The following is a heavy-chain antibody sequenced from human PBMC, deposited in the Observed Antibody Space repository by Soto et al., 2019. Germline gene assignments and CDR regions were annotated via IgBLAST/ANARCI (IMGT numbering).Heavy chain of an antibody. D-gene: IGHD2-15*01. CDR2: VIPIFGTP. CDR1: GGTFSTYA. Sequence: QVQLVQSGAEVKKPGSSVKVSCKAPGGTFSTYAISWVRQAPGQGLEWMGGVIPIFGTPKYAQKFQGRVTITADECTTTGYMELRSLRSEDTAVYYCARSQGGSSSLDIYYYYYYVMDVWGQGTSVTVSS. J-gene: IGHJ6*02. CDR3: ARSQGGSSSLDIYYYYYYVMDV. V-gene: IGHV1-69*01.